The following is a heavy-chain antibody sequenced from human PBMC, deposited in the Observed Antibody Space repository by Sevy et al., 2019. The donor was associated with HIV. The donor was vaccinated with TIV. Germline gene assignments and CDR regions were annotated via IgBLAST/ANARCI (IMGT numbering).Heavy chain of an antibody. CDR2: FNPDSGYT. CDR1: GYTFTDYY. J-gene: IGHJ4*02. CDR3: AREAVGASSTHFDY. Sequence: ASVKVSCKAFGYTFTDYYIHWVRQAPGQRPEWMGWFNPDSGYTNYAQKFLGRVTMTRDTSISTAYMDLSRLGSDDTAVYYCAREAVGASSTHFDYWGQGTLVTVSS. V-gene: IGHV1-2*02. D-gene: IGHD1-26*01.